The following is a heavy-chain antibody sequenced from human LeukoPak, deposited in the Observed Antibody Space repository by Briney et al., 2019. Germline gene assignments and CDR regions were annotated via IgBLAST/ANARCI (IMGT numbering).Heavy chain of an antibody. CDR3: ARNYGSGSYYLYYGMDV. V-gene: IGHV3-74*01. J-gene: IGHJ6*02. D-gene: IGHD3-10*01. CDR1: GFTFSSYW. CDR2: INSDGSST. Sequence: GGSLRLSCAASGFTFSSYWMHWVRQAPGKGLVWVSRINSDGSSTNYADSVKGRFTISRDNAKNSLYLQMNSLRAEDTAVYYCARNYGSGSYYLYYGMDVWGQGTTVTVSS.